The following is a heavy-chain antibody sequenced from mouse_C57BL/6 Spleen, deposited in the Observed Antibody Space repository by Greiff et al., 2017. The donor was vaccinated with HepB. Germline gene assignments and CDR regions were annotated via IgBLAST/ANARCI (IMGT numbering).Heavy chain of an antibody. CDR2: IRNKANGYTT. CDR3: ARSYGNYHFDY. V-gene: IGHV7-3*01. J-gene: IGHJ2*01. Sequence: EVQWVESGGGLVQPGGSLSLSCAASGFTFTDYYMSWVRQPPGKALEWLGFIRNKANGYTTEYSASVKGRFTISRDNSQSILYLQMNALRAEDSATYYCARSYGNYHFDYWGQGTTLTVSS. CDR1: GFTFTDYY. D-gene: IGHD2-10*02.